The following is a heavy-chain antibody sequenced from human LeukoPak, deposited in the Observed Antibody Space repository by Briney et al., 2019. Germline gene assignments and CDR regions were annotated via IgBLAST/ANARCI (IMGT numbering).Heavy chain of an antibody. D-gene: IGHD5-18*01. CDR1: GYTFTGYY. J-gene: IGHJ4*02. V-gene: IGHV1-2*02. Sequence: ASVKVSCKASGYTFTGYYMHWLRQAPGQGLEWVGWINPNSDDTRYAQKFQGRVTMTRDTSITTAYMELSTLRSDDTAVYYCAAPGYSYGYVLDHWGQGTLVTVSS. CDR3: AAPGYSYGYVLDH. CDR2: INPNSDDT.